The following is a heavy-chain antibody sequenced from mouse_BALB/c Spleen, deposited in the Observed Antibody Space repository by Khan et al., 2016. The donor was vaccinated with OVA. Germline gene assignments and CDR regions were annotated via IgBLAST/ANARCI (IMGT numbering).Heavy chain of an antibody. CDR3: VRIPVPPDCLDS. V-gene: IGHV1-4*01. CDR2: INPSSNYS. CDR1: GYTFTNYT. J-gene: IGHJ2*01. Sequence: QVQLKQSGAELARPGASVKMSCKASGYTFTNYTIHWIKQRPGQGLEWIGYINPSSNYSNYNQKFKDKATLTADKSSSTAYMQLSSLTSDDSSVYYCVRIPVPPDCLDSWGQGTTLTVSS.